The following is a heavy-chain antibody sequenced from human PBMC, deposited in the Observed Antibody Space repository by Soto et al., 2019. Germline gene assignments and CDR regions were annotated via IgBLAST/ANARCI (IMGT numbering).Heavy chain of an antibody. CDR1: GYNFAGYW. Sequence: GASLKISCKGSGYNFAGYWIAWVRQMPGKGLXLMXXIXXSXSXXXYXXSSQGQVTISADKSISSAYLQWSSLRASDTAMYYCARGGVSTRTFDYWGQGTLVTVSS. D-gene: IGHD3-3*01. CDR2: IXXSXSXX. V-gene: IGHV5-51*01. CDR3: ARGGVSTRTFDY. J-gene: IGHJ4*02.